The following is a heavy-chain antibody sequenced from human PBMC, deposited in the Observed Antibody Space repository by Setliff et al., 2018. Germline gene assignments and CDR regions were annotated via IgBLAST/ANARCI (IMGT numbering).Heavy chain of an antibody. CDR2: ISPYSGNV. V-gene: IGHV1-18*01. J-gene: IGHJ4*02. CDR3: ARLVRYCTRTSCQRTPGAEY. Sequence: ASVKVSCKASGYTFTNYGVTWVRQAPGQGLEWMGWISPYSGNVYSAPKLHDRLTLTTDTSTNTAYMELRNLQSDDTAVYYCARLVRYCTRTSCQRTPGAEYWGQGTLVTVSS. D-gene: IGHD2-2*01. CDR1: GYTFTNYG.